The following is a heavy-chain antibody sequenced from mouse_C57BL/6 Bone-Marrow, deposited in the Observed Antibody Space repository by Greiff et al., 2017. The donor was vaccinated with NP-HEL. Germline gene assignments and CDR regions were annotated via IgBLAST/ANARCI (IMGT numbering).Heavy chain of an antibody. CDR1: GFTFSSYA. V-gene: IGHV5-9-1*02. Sequence: DVHLVESGEGLVKPGGSLKLSCAASGFTFSSYAMSWVRQTPEKRLEWVAYISSGGDYIYYADTVKGRFTISRDNARNTLYLQMSSLKSEDTAMYYCTRDDGYGYFDVWGTGTTVTVSS. CDR3: TRDDGYGYFDV. D-gene: IGHD2-3*01. CDR2: ISSGGDYI. J-gene: IGHJ1*03.